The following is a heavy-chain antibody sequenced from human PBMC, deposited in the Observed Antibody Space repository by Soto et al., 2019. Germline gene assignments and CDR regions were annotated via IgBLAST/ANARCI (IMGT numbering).Heavy chain of an antibody. J-gene: IGHJ4*02. D-gene: IGHD6-13*01. Sequence: PGGSLRLSCAASGFPFNIYCMHWVRQAPGKGLEWVAVIWYDGSNEYYADSVRGRFTISRDNSKNTLYLQMNSLRVEDTAVFYCARSPGYTSSWYLADSWGQGALVTVSS. CDR1: GFPFNIYC. V-gene: IGHV3-33*01. CDR2: IWYDGSNE. CDR3: ARSPGYTSSWYLADS.